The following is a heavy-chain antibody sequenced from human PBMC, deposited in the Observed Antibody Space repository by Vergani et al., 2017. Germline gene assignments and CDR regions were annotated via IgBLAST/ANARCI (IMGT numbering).Heavy chain of an antibody. CDR2: ISGSGGST. D-gene: IGHD3-16*02. J-gene: IGHJ4*02. CDR1: GFTFSSYA. CDR3: AKDGGSLWGSYRYFYYFDY. Sequence: EVQLLESGGGLVQPGGSLRLSCAASGFTFSSYAMSWVRQAPGKGLGWVSAISGSGGSTYYADSVKGRFTISRDNSKNTLYLQMNSLRAEDTAVYYCAKDGGSLWGSYRYFYYFDYWGQGTLVTVSS. V-gene: IGHV3-23*01.